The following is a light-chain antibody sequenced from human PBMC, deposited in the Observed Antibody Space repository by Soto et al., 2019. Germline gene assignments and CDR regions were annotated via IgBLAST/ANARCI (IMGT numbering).Light chain of an antibody. CDR3: SSYTSSSTV. CDR1: SSDVGGYNY. V-gene: IGLV2-14*01. CDR2: EVS. J-gene: IGLJ1*01. Sequence: QSVLAQPASVSGSPGQSITISCTGTSSDVGGYNYVSWYQQHPGKAPKLMIYEVSNRPSGGSNRFSGSKSGNTASLTISGLQAEDEADYYCSSYTSSSTVFGAGTKATVL.